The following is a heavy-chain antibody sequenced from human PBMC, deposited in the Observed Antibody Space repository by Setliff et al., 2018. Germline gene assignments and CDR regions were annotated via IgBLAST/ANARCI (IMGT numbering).Heavy chain of an antibody. CDR1: GYTFTNYG. CDR3: ARFGGSCSSSSCYASDL. Sequence: ASVKVSCKASGYTFTNYGFHWVRQAPGQGLEWMAMIITSTGKTSYAQRFQGRVTVTTDTYTGTGYMELRSLRSDDTAMYFCARFGGSCSSSSCYASDLWSQGTMVTVS. V-gene: IGHV1-18*01. CDR2: IITSTGKT. D-gene: IGHD2-2*01. J-gene: IGHJ3*01.